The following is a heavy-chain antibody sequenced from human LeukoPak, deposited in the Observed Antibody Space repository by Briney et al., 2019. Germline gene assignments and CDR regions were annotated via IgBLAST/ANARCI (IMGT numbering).Heavy chain of an antibody. CDR1: RYTFTRYV. D-gene: IGHD3-10*01. CDR2: ISAYNGNT. J-gene: IGHJ6*02. CDR3: ARDPLITMVRGATDYYYGMDG. Sequence: ASDTVSCKASRYTFTRYVISWVRQAPGKGLEWMGWISAYNGNTNYAQKLQGRVTMTTDPSTSTAYMELRSLRSDDTAVYYCARDPLITMVRGATDYYYGMDGWVQGSTLTDSS. V-gene: IGHV1-18*01.